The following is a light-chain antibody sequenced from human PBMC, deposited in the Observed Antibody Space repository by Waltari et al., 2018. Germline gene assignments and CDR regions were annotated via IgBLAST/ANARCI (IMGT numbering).Light chain of an antibody. CDR2: NAS. V-gene: IGKV3-11*01. J-gene: IGKJ4*01. Sequence: EIVLTQSPATLSSSPGERATLSCRASQSISTYVAWYQQKPGQAPRLLMDNASNRTTGIPARFSGSGTGTDFTLTVSSLEPEDFAVYYCQQRGSWPLTFGGGTKVEIK. CDR3: QQRGSWPLT. CDR1: QSISTY.